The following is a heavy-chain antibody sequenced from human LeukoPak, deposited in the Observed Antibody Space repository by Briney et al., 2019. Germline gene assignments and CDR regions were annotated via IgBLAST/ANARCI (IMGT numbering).Heavy chain of an antibody. V-gene: IGHV4-4*07. CDR3: ARSAFLVTAPGLYYFEY. J-gene: IGHJ4*02. D-gene: IGHD6-13*01. Sequence: SETLSLTCTVSGGSISSYYWSWIRQPAGKGLEWIGHIYNSGSTNYNPSLKGRVTMSVATSKNQFSLHLSSVTAADTAVYYCARSAFLVTAPGLYYFEYWGQGTLVAVSS. CDR2: IYNSGST. CDR1: GGSISSYY.